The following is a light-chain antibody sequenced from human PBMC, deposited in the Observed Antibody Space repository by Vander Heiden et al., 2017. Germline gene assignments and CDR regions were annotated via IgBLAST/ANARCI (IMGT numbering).Light chain of an antibody. CDR1: QSFTSW. J-gene: IGKJ1*01. CDR3: QQYNNYPRT. Sequence: DIQMTQSPSTLSASVGDRVTITCRASQSFTSWLAWYQQKPGKAPNLLIYKASNLKNGVPSRFSGSGSGTEFTLTISSLQPDDFATYYCQQYNNYPRTFGQGTKVEFK. CDR2: KAS. V-gene: IGKV1-5*03.